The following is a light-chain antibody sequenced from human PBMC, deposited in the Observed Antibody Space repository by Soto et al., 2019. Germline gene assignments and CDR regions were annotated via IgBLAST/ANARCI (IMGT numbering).Light chain of an antibody. Sequence: QLTQSPSTLSTPAFDTVTLTCRASQNIRDWLAWYQQKPGKAPNPLIYDASSLKSGVPARFSGSGSGTEFTLTISSLQPDDFATYYCQQYNTYSRFGQGTRLEIK. J-gene: IGKJ5*01. V-gene: IGKV1-5*01. CDR2: DAS. CDR3: QQYNTYSR. CDR1: QNIRDW.